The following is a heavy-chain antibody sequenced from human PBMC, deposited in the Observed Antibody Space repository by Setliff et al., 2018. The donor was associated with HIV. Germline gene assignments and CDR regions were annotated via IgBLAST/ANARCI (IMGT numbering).Heavy chain of an antibody. Sequence: SETLSLTCTVSSGSISSYYWSWIRQPPGKGLEWIGYISYSGITNYNPSLKSRVTISVDTSKNQFSLKLRAVTAADTAVYYCARWPPHRSSDYDQEYYFDYWGQGTLVTVSS. J-gene: IGHJ4*02. D-gene: IGHD3-22*01. CDR1: SGSISSYY. CDR3: ARWPPHRSSDYDQEYYFDY. V-gene: IGHV4-59*01. CDR2: ISYSGIT.